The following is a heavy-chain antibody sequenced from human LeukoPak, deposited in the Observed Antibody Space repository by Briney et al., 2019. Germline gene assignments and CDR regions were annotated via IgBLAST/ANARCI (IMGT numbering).Heavy chain of an antibody. CDR2: IYCSGST. V-gene: IGHV4-59*08. J-gene: IGHJ4*02. CDR3: ALGGSQSPFDY. D-gene: IGHD1-26*01. Sequence: SETLSLTCTVSGGSISSYYWSWIRQPPGKGLEWIGYIYCSGSTNYNPSLKSRVTISVDTSKNQFSLKLSSVTAADTAVYYCALGGSQSPFDYWGQGTLVTVSS. CDR1: GGSISSYY.